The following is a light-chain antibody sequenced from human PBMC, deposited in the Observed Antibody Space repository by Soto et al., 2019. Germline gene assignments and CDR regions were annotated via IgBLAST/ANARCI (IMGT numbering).Light chain of an antibody. CDR2: WAS. V-gene: IGKV4-1*01. CDR1: QSVLYSSNNKNY. Sequence: DIVMTQSPDSLAASLGERATINCKSSQSVLYSSNNKNYLAWYQQKPGQPPKLLIYWASTRESGVPDRFSGSGSGTDFTLTNSSLQAEDVAVYYCQQYYSTPLTFGGGTKVEIK. J-gene: IGKJ4*01. CDR3: QQYYSTPLT.